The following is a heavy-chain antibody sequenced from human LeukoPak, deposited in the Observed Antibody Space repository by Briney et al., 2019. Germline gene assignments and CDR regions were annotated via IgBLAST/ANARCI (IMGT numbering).Heavy chain of an antibody. D-gene: IGHD3-10*01. J-gene: IGHJ6*02. V-gene: IGHV3-66*01. CDR3: ATNTHGSGHPRYYWYGLDV. CDR2: LYSGDNT. Sequence: GGSLRLSCAASEFIVSKNYMSWVRQAPGKGLEWVSLLYSGDNTYYADSVKGRFTISRDNSKNTLYLQMNSLRAEDTAVYYCATNTHGSGHPRYYWYGLDVWAQGTTVTVSS. CDR1: EFIVSKNY.